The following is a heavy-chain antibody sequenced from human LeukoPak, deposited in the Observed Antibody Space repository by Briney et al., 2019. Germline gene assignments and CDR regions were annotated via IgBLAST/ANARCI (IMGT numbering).Heavy chain of an antibody. J-gene: IGHJ5*02. CDR1: GFTFSSYA. D-gene: IGHD3-10*01. V-gene: IGHV3-23*01. CDR3: ANGGGSGSYYWFDP. Sequence: GGSLRLSCAASGFTFSSYAMSWVRQAPGKGLEWVSAISGSGGSTYYADSVKGRFTISRDNSKNTLYLQMNSLRAEDTAVYYCANGGGSGSYYWFDPWGQGTLVTVSS. CDR2: ISGSGGST.